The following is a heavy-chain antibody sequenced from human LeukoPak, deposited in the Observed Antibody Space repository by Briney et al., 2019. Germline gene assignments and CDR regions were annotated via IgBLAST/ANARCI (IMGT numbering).Heavy chain of an antibody. J-gene: IGHJ3*02. CDR1: GGSISSGGYY. CDR2: IYYSGST. Sequence: SQTLSLTCTVSGGSISSGGYYWSWIRQHPGKGLEWIGCIYYSGSTYYNPSLKSRVTISVDTSKNQFSLKLSSVTAADTAVYYCARGYCSSTSCPNAFDIWGQGTMVTVSS. CDR3: ARGYCSSTSCPNAFDI. D-gene: IGHD2-2*01. V-gene: IGHV4-31*03.